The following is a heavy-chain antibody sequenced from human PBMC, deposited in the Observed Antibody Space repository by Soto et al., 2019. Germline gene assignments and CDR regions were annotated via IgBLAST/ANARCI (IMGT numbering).Heavy chain of an antibody. V-gene: IGHV4-30-2*01. J-gene: IGHJ4*02. CDR2: IYHSGST. CDR3: AAGGGLTRYY. CDR1: GGSISSGGYS. D-gene: IGHD1-26*01. Sequence: QLQLQESGSGLVKPSPTLSLTCAVSGGSISSGGYSWGWIRQPPGKGLEWIGYIYHSGSTYYNPSLKSRVTTSTDRSKNQFSLKLSSVTAADTAVYYCAAGGGLTRYYWGQGTQVTVSS.